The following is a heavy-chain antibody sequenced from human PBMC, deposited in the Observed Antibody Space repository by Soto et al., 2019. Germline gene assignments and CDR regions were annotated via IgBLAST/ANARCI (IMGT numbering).Heavy chain of an antibody. CDR1: GGSISSGGYS. V-gene: IGHV4-30-2*01. CDR2: IYHSGST. Sequence: SETLSLTCAVSGGSISSGGYSWSWIRQPPGKGLEWIGYIYHSGSTYYNPSLKSRVTISVDRSKNQFSLKLSSVTAADTAVYHCARGDCSGGSCYFDYWGQGTLVTVSS. D-gene: IGHD2-15*01. CDR3: ARGDCSGGSCYFDY. J-gene: IGHJ4*02.